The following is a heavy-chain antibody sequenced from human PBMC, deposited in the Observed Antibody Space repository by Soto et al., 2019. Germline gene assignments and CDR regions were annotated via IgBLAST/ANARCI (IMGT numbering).Heavy chain of an antibody. J-gene: IGHJ6*02. CDR1: GYSFTSYW. D-gene: IGHD6-6*01. CDR2: IYPGDSDT. V-gene: IGHV5-51*01. Sequence: PGESLKISCKGSGYSFTSYWIGWVRQMPGKGLEWMGIIYPGDSDTRYSPSFQGQVTISADKSISTAYLQWSSLKASDTAMYYCATAYSSSPNYYYYGMDGWGQGTTVTVSS. CDR3: ATAYSSSPNYYYYGMDG.